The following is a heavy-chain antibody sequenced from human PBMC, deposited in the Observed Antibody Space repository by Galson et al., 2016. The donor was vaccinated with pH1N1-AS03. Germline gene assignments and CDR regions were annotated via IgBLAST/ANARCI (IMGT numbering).Heavy chain of an antibody. CDR3: AKAMNSYYYGMDV. D-gene: IGHD1/OR15-1a*01. V-gene: IGHV3-23*01. CDR1: GFTFSSHA. CDR2: ISGSGGRT. Sequence: SLRLSCAASGFTFSSHAMSWVRQAPGKGLEWVSAISGSGGRTYYADSVKGRFTISRDNSKNTLYLQTNSLRAEDTAVYYCAKAMNSYYYGMDVWGQGTKVTVSS. J-gene: IGHJ6*02.